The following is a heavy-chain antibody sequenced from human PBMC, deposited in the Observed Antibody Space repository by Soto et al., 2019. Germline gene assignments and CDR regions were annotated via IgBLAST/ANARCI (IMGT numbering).Heavy chain of an antibody. V-gene: IGHV3-33*01. Sequence: GGSLRLSCAASGFTFSSYGMHWVRQAPGKGLEWVAVIWYDGSNKYYADSVKGRFTISRDNSKNTLYLQMNSLRAGDTAVYYCARAGYTYGSPYYGMDVWGQGTTVTVSS. CDR1: GFTFSSYG. J-gene: IGHJ6*02. CDR3: ARAGYTYGSPYYGMDV. CDR2: IWYDGSNK. D-gene: IGHD5-18*01.